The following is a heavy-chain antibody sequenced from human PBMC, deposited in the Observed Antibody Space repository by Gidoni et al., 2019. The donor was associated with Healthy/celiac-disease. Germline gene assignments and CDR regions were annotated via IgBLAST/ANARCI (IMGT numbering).Heavy chain of an antibody. CDR1: GFTFSSYG. J-gene: IGHJ5*02. CDR3: ARDTGYYYDSSGPDP. CDR2: RWYDGSNK. V-gene: IGHV3-33*01. Sequence: QVQLVASGGGVVQPGRSLRLSCAASGFTFSSYGMHWVRQAPGKGLEWVAVRWYDGSNKDYADSVKGRFTISRDNSKNTLYRQMNSLRAEDTAVYYCARDTGYYYDSSGPDPWGQGTLVTVSS. D-gene: IGHD3-22*01.